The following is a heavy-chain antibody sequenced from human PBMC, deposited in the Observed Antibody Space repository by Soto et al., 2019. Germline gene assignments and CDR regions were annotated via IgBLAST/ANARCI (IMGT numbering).Heavy chain of an antibody. D-gene: IGHD4-4*01. CDR3: ARSRDGYSFYFYYGMDG. J-gene: IGHJ6*02. V-gene: IGHV3-30*03. Sequence: LRLSCAASGFTFTSYGMYWVRQAPGKGLEWMALILHDGSAEYYADSVKGRFTISRDNSKNTLYLQMNSLRAEDTAVYYCARSRDGYSFYFYYGMDGWGQGTTVTVS. CDR2: ILHDGSAE. CDR1: GFTFTSYG.